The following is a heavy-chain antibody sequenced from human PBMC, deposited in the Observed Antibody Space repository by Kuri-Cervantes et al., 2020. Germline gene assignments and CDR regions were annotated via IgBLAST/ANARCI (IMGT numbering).Heavy chain of an antibody. D-gene: IGHD6-13*01. CDR3: ARIAAAAGMSYYYYGMDV. CDR2: IFSNDEK. Sequence: EILSLTCTVSGGSISSGDYYWSWIRQPPGKALEWLAHIFSNDEKSYSTSLKSRLTISKDTSKSQVVLTMTNMDPVDTATYYCARIAAAAGMSYYYYGMDVWGQGTTVTVSS. V-gene: IGHV2-26*01. J-gene: IGHJ6*02. CDR1: GGSISSGDYY.